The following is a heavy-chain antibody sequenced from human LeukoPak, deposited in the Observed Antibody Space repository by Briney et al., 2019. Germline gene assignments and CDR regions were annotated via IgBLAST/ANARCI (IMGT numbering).Heavy chain of an antibody. CDR3: ARLGARRITMISAFWRRGSVDY. CDR2: IYPGDSDT. CDR1: GYSFTSYW. Sequence: GESLKISCKGSGYSFTSYWIGWVRQMPGKGLEWMGIIYPGDSDTRYSPSFQGQVTISADKSISTAYLQWSSLKASDTAMYYCARLGARRITMISAFWRRGSVDYWGQGTLVTVSS. J-gene: IGHJ4*02. V-gene: IGHV5-51*01. D-gene: IGHD3-22*01.